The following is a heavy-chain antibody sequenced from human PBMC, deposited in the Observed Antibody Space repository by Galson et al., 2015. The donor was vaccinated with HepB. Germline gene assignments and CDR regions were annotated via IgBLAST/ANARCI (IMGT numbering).Heavy chain of an antibody. D-gene: IGHD2-21*01. CDR2: ITFNGDST. CDR1: GFTFSTYA. J-gene: IGHJ3*02. Sequence: SLRLSCAASGFTFSTYAMHWVRQAPGEGLEYVSTITFNGDSTYYADSVKGRFTIFRDNSKNTLYLQMSSLRAEDTAMYYCVKDHCGSENCYEGGAFDIWGQGTMVTVTS. V-gene: IGHV3-64D*06. CDR3: VKDHCGSENCYEGGAFDI.